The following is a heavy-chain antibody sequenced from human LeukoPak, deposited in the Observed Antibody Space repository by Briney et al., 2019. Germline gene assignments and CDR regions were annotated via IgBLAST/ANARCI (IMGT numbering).Heavy chain of an antibody. D-gene: IGHD1-1*01. CDR1: GGSVSSHY. CDR3: ARDRGNWNDAFDY. V-gene: IGHV4-59*02. Sequence: SETLSLTCTVSGGSVSSHYWYWIRQPPGKGLEWIGYTYVSGSTNYNPSLKSRVTISVDTSKNQFSLKLSFVTAADTAVYYCARDRGNWNDAFDYWGQGTLVTVSS. CDR2: TYVSGST. J-gene: IGHJ4*02.